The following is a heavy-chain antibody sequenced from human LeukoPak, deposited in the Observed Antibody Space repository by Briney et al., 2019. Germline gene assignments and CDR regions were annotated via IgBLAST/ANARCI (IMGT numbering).Heavy chain of an antibody. V-gene: IGHV4-59*07. CDR3: AKLGGYFYYRSTYVPNLFDH. CDR1: GGSIRPTY. CDR2: VYHSGRT. J-gene: IGHJ5*02. D-gene: IGHD2-2*01. Sequence: PSDTLPLTRTLSGGSIRPTYWSWIRQAPQKRLDWSGYVYHSGRTNVGPPLKCRLTISVHIPQNQISLKLLSVLAAHTALFFCAKLGGYFYYRSTYVPNLFDHWGQGILVTVSS.